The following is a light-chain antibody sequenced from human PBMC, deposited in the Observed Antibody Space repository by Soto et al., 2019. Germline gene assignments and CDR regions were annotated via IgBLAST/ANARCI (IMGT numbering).Light chain of an antibody. CDR3: CPYVGSGIFYV. J-gene: IGLJ1*01. CDR1: SSDVETYNL. V-gene: IGLV2-23*03. CDR2: EGN. Sequence: QAASVSGSPGQSITISCTGASSDVETYNLVSWYQHHPGKAPKLMIYEGNKRPSGISNRFSGSKSGDTASLTISGLQAEDEADYYCCPYVGSGIFYVFGTGTKLTVL.